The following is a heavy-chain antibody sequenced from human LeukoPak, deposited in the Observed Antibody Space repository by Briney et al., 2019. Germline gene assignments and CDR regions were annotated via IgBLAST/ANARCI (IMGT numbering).Heavy chain of an antibody. CDR3: ARKGSTKVVIPFGIDY. CDR1: GFTTSSYA. D-gene: IGHD2-2*01. J-gene: IGHJ4*02. V-gene: IGHV3-23*01. Sequence: GGSLRLSCAASGFTTSSYAISWVRQAPGQGLEWVSGLTTSGGSAYYIDSVKGRFTVSRDSSKNTVYLQMNSLRAEDTAVYYCARKGSTKVVIPFGIDYWGQGTLVTVSS. CDR2: LTTSGGSA.